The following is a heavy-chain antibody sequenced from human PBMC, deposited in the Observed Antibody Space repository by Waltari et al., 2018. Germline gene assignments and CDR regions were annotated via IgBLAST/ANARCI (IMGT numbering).Heavy chain of an antibody. Sequence: EVRLVESGGALVQPGGSLRLSCAASGFNFNDYWMHWVRQGPGKRLEWVSRIKYDGTSTVYADFAKGRFTISRDSARNMIYLQMTSLRVEDTATYYCARASMDWYEVLVHWGQGTLVTVSS. D-gene: IGHD1-1*01. CDR2: IKYDGTST. J-gene: IGHJ4*02. V-gene: IGHV3-74*01. CDR3: ARASMDWYEVLVH. CDR1: GFNFNDYW.